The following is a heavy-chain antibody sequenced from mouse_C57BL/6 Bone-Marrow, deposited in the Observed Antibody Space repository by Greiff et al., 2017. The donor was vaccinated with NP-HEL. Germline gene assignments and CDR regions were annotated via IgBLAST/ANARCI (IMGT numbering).Heavy chain of an antibody. D-gene: IGHD2-10*02. Sequence: QVQLKQSGPELVKPGASVKISCKASGYAFSSSWMNWVKQRPGKGLEWIGRIYPGDGDTNYNGKFKGKATLTADKSSSTAYMQLSSLTSEDSAVYFCARVRGYGTFDYWGQGTTLTVSS. CDR1: GYAFSSSW. V-gene: IGHV1-82*01. CDR3: ARVRGYGTFDY. CDR2: IYPGDGDT. J-gene: IGHJ2*01.